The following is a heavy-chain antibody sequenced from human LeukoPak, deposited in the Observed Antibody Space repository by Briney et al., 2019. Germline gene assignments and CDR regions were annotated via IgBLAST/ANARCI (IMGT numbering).Heavy chain of an antibody. CDR2: INHSGST. V-gene: IGHV4-34*01. D-gene: IGHD3-16*02. CDR1: GESFSGYY. J-gene: IGHJ4*02. CDR3: ASSMITFGGVIPLGY. Sequence: SETLSLTCAVYGESFSGYYWSWIRQPPGKGLEWIGEINHSGSTNYNPSLKSRVTISVDTSKNQFSPKLSSVTAADTAVYYCASSMITFGGVIPLGYWGQGTLVTVSS.